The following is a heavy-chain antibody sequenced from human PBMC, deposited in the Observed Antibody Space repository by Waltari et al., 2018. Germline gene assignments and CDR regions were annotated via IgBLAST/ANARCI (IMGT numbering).Heavy chain of an antibody. CDR2: IYWNDDK. Sequence: QITLKESGPTLVKPKQTLTLTCTFSGFSLSTSGVGVGWIRQPPGKALEWLALIYWNDDKRYSPSLKSSLTITKDTSKNQVVLTMTNMDPVDTATYYCAHTLGSLAAAKNFDYWGQGTLVTVSS. J-gene: IGHJ4*02. V-gene: IGHV2-5*01. D-gene: IGHD6-13*01. CDR1: GFSLSTSGVG. CDR3: AHTLGSLAAAKNFDY.